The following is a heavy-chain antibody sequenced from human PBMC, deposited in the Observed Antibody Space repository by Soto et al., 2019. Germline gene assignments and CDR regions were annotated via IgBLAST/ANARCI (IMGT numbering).Heavy chain of an antibody. D-gene: IGHD1-1*01. J-gene: IGHJ4*02. V-gene: IGHV3-11*04. CDR2: ISGSGSTI. CDR1: GFTFSDYY. CDR3: ARGPRVSSTGTGAH. Sequence: SGFTFSDYYISWFRQAPGKGLEWVSYISGSGSTIHDADSVKGRFIISRDNAKNSLYLEMNTLRADDSGLYYCARGPRVSSTGTGAHWGRGTLVTVSS.